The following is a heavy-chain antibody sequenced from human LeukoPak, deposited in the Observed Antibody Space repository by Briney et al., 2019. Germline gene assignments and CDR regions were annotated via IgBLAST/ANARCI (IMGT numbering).Heavy chain of an antibody. D-gene: IGHD3-22*01. J-gene: IGHJ4*02. CDR3: AKRGVVIRVILVGFHKEAYYFDS. Sequence: GGSLRLSCAASGFSLSNYGMHWVRQAPGKGLEWVAVIWYDGSQKYYGDFVKGRFTISRDNSKNTLYLQMNSLRAEDTAVYFCAKRGVVIRVILVGFHKEAYYFDSWGQGALVTVSS. CDR2: IWYDGSQK. CDR1: GFSLSNYG. V-gene: IGHV3-33*03.